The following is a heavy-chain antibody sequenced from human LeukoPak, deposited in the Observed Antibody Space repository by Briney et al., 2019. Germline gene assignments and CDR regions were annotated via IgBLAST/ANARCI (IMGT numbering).Heavy chain of an antibody. Sequence: GRSLRLSCAVSGFTFGSSGMHWVRQAPGKGLGWVAFIRYDGSNKYYADSVKGRFTISRENSKHTLYQQMNSRRAEDTAVYYCAKSALVGGFDFWGEETRVSVSS. CDR3: AKSALVGGFDF. D-gene: IGHD2-15*01. V-gene: IGHV3-30*02. J-gene: IGHJ4*02. CDR2: IRYDGSNK. CDR1: GFTFGSSG.